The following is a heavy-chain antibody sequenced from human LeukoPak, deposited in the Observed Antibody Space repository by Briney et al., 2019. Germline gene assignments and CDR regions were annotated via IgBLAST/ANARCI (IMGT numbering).Heavy chain of an antibody. Sequence: GGSLRLSCAASGISVSSNYMRWVRQAPGKGLEWVSVIYSGGSTYYAGSVKGRFTISRDNSKNTVYLQMNSLRAEDTAVYYCVRDREGSGSYSDYWGQGTLVTVSS. CDR2: IYSGGST. J-gene: IGHJ4*02. CDR1: GISVSSNY. V-gene: IGHV3-66*01. CDR3: VRDREGSGSYSDY. D-gene: IGHD3-10*01.